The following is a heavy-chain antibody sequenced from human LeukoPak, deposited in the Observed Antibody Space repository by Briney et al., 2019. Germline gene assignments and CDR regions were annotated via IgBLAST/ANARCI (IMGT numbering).Heavy chain of an antibody. CDR2: ISGSGGST. V-gene: IGHV3-23*01. Sequence: GGSLRLSCAASGFTFSSYAMSWVRQAPGKGLEWVSAISGSGGSTYYADSVKGRFTISRDNSKNSLYLQMNSLRAEDTAVYYCARDSPYFNWFDPWGQGTLVTVSS. D-gene: IGHD2-8*01. J-gene: IGHJ5*02. CDR3: ARDSPYFNWFDP. CDR1: GFTFSSYA.